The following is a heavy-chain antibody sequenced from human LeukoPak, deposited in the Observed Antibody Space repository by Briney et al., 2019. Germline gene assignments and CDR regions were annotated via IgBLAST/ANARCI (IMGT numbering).Heavy chain of an antibody. Sequence: SETLSLTCAVYGGSFSGYYWSWIRQPPGKGLEWIGEINHSGSTNYNPSLKSRVTISVDTSKNQFSLKLSSVTAADTAVYYCASSYDSSGYYERAFDYWGQGTLVTVSS. V-gene: IGHV4-34*01. D-gene: IGHD3-22*01. CDR3: ASSYDSSGYYERAFDY. CDR1: GGSFSGYY. CDR2: INHSGST. J-gene: IGHJ4*02.